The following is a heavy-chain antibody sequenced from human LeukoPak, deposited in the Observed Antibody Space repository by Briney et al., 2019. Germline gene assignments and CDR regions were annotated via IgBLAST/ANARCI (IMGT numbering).Heavy chain of an antibody. J-gene: IGHJ4*02. CDR1: GFTVSSSF. D-gene: IGHD3-3*01. CDR3: ATYALRSGSHGYFDY. V-gene: IGHV3-66*01. CDR2: ISAGVTT. Sequence: GGSLRLSCEVSGFTVSSSFMYWVRQAPGKGLEWVSVISAGVTTYYAASVKGRFTISRDNSNNTLYLQMNSMRAEDTAFYHCATYALRSGSHGYFDYWGQGTLVTVSS.